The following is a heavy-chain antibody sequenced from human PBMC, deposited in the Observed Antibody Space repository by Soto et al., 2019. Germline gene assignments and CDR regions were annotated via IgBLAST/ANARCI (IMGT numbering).Heavy chain of an antibody. J-gene: IGHJ4*02. V-gene: IGHV4-4*07. CDR1: GGSISNYF. Sequence: QGQLQESGPGLVKPSETLSLTCTVSGGSISNYFCNWIRQPAGKGLEWIGRIDNSGSTNYNPSLKSRITMSADTSRNQCSLKLNSVTAADTAVYYCARGGQDFWSGPFDYWGQGALVTVSS. CDR3: ARGGQDFWSGPFDY. D-gene: IGHD3-3*01. CDR2: IDNSGST.